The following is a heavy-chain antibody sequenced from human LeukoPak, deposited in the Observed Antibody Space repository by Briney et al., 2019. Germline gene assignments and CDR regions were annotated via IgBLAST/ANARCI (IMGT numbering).Heavy chain of an antibody. D-gene: IGHD2-15*01. V-gene: IGHV3-64*01. CDR3: AKAPVTTCSGAYCYPFDY. J-gene: IGHJ4*02. CDR2: ISSNRGST. Sequence: GGSLRLSCAASGFTFSSYAMHWVRQAPGKGLEYVSAISSNRGSTYYANSVKGRFTISRDNSKNTLYLQMNSLRAEDAAVYYCAKAPVTTCSGAYCYPFDYWGQGTLVTVSS. CDR1: GFTFSSYA.